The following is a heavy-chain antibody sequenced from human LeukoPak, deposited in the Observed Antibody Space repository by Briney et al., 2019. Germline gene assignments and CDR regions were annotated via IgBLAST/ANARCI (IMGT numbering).Heavy chain of an antibody. J-gene: IGHJ4*02. D-gene: IGHD3-16*01. Sequence: PSETLSLTCAVYGGSFSGYYWSWIRQPPGKGLEWIGEINHSGSTNYNPSLKSRVTISVDTSKNQFSLKLSSVTAADTAVYYCASLRGGDSAFKNWGQGTRVTVSS. V-gene: IGHV4-34*01. CDR2: INHSGST. CDR3: ASLRGGDSAFKN. CDR1: GGSFSGYY.